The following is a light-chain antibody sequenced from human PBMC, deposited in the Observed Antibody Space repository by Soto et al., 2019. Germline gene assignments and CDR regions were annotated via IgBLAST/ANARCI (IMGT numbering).Light chain of an antibody. Sequence: QSVLSQPPSASGTPGQGFTISCSGSSSNIGSNTVNWNQQLPGTAPKLLIYSNNQRPSGVPDRFSGSKSGTSASLAISGLQSEDEADYYCAAWDDSLNGPVFGGGTQLTVL. CDR1: SSNIGSNT. J-gene: IGLJ2*01. V-gene: IGLV1-44*01. CDR3: AAWDDSLNGPV. CDR2: SNN.